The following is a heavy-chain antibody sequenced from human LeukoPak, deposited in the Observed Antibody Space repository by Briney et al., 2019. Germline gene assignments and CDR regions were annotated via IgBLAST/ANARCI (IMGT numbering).Heavy chain of an antibody. CDR2: INHSGST. Sequence: SETLSLTCSVSGDSLSNHYWSWIRQPPGKGLEWIGEINHSGSTNYNPSLKSRVTISVDTSKNQFSLKLSSVTAADTAVYYCASGHRYGELNGWFDPWGQGTLVTVSS. J-gene: IGHJ5*02. D-gene: IGHD4-17*01. CDR3: ASGHRYGELNGWFDP. CDR1: GDSLSNHY. V-gene: IGHV4-34*01.